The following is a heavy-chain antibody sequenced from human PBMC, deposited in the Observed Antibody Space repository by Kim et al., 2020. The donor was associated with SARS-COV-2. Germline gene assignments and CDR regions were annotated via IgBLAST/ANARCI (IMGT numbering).Heavy chain of an antibody. J-gene: IGHJ5*01. Sequence: ADSVKGRFTSSRDNSKHTLCLQMTSLRPEDTALYYCAGDAVVGDGYNWFNSWGQGTLVTVSS. D-gene: IGHD2-15*01. V-gene: IGHV3-23*01. CDR3: AGDAVVGDGYNWFNS.